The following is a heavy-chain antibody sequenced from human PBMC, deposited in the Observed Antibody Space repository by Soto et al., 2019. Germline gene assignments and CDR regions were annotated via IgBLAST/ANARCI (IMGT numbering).Heavy chain of an antibody. CDR1: GGSISSYY. J-gene: IGHJ4*02. Sequence: TLSLTCTVSGGSISSYYWSWIRQPPGTGLEWIGYIYYSGSTNYNPSLKSRVTISVDTSKNQFSLKLTSVTAADTAVYYCARHYCGGGGCYYFDYWGQGTLVTVSS. V-gene: IGHV4-59*08. CDR2: IYYSGST. D-gene: IGHD2-15*01. CDR3: ARHYCGGGGCYYFDY.